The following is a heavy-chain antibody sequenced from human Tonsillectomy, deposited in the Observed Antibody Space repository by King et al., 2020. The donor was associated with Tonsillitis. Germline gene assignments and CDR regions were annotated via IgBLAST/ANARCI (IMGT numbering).Heavy chain of an antibody. CDR2: TYSGDSE. V-gene: IGHV3-53*01. Sequence: VQLVESGGGLIQPGGSLRLSCAASGFSVSDNYIHWVRQAPGKGLEWVSVTYSGDSEYYADSVKGRFNISRDNSKNTVFLQMNSLRAEDTAVYYCARDNGTGRDSFDIWGQGTMVTVSS. CDR3: ARDNGTGRDSFDI. J-gene: IGHJ3*02. D-gene: IGHD3/OR15-3a*01. CDR1: GFSVSDNY.